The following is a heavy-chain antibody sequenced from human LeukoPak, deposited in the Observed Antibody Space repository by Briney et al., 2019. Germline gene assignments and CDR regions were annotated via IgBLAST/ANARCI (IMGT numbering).Heavy chain of an antibody. CDR1: XGSVSSGSYY. V-gene: IGHV4-61*01. Sequence: SEXLSLXXXVXXGSVSSGSYYWSWIRQPPGKGLEWIGYSYYSGGNNYNPSLKNRVTISVDTSKNQFSLKLSSVTAADTAVYYCARDRLYRGYSYGFDYWGQGTLVTVSS. D-gene: IGHD5-18*01. CDR2: SYYSGGN. CDR3: ARDRLYRGYSYGFDY. J-gene: IGHJ4*02.